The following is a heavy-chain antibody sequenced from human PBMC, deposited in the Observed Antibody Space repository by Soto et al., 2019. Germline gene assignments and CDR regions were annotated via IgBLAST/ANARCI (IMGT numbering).Heavy chain of an antibody. D-gene: IGHD6-19*01. CDR2: ISPYNGDT. CDR3: TREQWLVYCMDV. J-gene: IGHJ6*02. V-gene: IGHV1-18*01. Sequence: QVQLVQSGGEVKKPGASVKVSCKASGYTFTSSGINWVRQAPGQGLEWMGWISPYNGDTNYAQKFQGRVTMTTDTYTNTAYLELRSLRSDDTAVYYCTREQWLVYCMDVWGQGTTVTVSS. CDR1: GYTFTSSG.